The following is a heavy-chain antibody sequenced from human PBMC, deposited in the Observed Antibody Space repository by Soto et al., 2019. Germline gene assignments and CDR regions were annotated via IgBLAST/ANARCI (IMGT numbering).Heavy chain of an antibody. V-gene: IGHV2-5*02. J-gene: IGHJ6*02. D-gene: IGHD2-21*02. CDR2: IYWDDDK. CDR1: GFSLSTSGVA. Sequence: QITLKESGPTLVKPTQTLTLTCTFSGFSLSTSGVAVGWSRQPPGKALEWLALIYWDDDKRYSPSLKSRLTITRDTSKNQVVLTMTNMDPVDTATYYCAFSCGGDCPLGFFYYGMDVWGQGTTVTVSS. CDR3: AFSCGGDCPLGFFYYGMDV.